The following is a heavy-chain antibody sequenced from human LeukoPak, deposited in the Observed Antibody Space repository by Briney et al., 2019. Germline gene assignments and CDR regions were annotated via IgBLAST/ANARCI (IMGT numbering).Heavy chain of an antibody. D-gene: IGHD4-11*01. CDR3: ARLTTRNRGLIGPRKYYFDY. V-gene: IGHV4-34*01. CDR2: INDSGSS. CDR1: GGSFSFYY. Sequence: SETLSLTCAVYGGSFSFYYWSWIRQPPGKGLGWIGEINDSGSSNYNPSLKSRVTISVDTSRNQFSLKLSSVTAADTAVYFCARLTTRNRGLIGPRKYYFDYWGQGTLVTVSS. J-gene: IGHJ4*02.